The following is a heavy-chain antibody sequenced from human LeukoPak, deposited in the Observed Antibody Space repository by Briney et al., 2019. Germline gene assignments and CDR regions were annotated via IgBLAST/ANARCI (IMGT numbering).Heavy chain of an antibody. CDR1: SGAISSSSFY. CDR2: IYYSGST. J-gene: IGHJ3*02. D-gene: IGHD4-17*01. Sequence: PSETLSLTCTVSSGAISSSSFYWGWIRQPPGKGLEWIGSIYYSGSTYYNPSLKSRFTISVDTSKNQFSLKLSSVTAADTAVYYCARVRTGLYDAFDIWGQGTMVTVSS. CDR3: ARVRTGLYDAFDI. V-gene: IGHV4-39*07.